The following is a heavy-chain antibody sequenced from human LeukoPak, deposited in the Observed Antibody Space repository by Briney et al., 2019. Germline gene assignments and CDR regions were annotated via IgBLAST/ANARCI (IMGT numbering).Heavy chain of an antibody. Sequence: KPSETLSLTCTVSGYSISSGYYWGWIRQPPGKGLEWIGSIYHSGSTYYNPSLKSRVTISVDTSKNQFSLKLSSVTAADTAVYYCARDGGVAYYFDYWGQGTLVTVSS. CDR3: ARDGGVAYYFDY. CDR2: IYHSGST. D-gene: IGHD3-16*01. J-gene: IGHJ4*02. CDR1: GYSISSGYY. V-gene: IGHV4-38-2*02.